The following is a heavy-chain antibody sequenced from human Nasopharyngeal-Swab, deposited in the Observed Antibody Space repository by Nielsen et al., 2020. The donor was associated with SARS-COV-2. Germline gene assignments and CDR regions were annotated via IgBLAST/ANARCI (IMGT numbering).Heavy chain of an antibody. CDR3: ATERHYYDSSGYYSDY. Sequence: ASVKVSCKASGYTFTSYGISWVRQAPGQGLEWMGWISAYNGNTNYAQKFQGRVTMTEDTSTDTAYMELSSLRSEDTAVYYCATERHYYDSSGYYSDYWGQGTLVTVSS. CDR1: GYTFTSYG. J-gene: IGHJ4*02. CDR2: ISAYNGNT. D-gene: IGHD3-22*01. V-gene: IGHV1-18*01.